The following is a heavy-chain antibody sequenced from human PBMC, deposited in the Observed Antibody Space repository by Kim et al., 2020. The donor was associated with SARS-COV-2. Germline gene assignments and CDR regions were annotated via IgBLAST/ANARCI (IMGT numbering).Heavy chain of an antibody. J-gene: IGHJ6*02. V-gene: IGHV3-21*01. D-gene: IGHD4-17*01. CDR1: GFTFSSYS. Sequence: GGSLRLSCAASGFTFSSYSMNWVRQAPGKGLEWVSSISSSSSYIYYADSVKGRFTISRDNAKNSLYLQMNSLRAEDTAVYYCARDWSDYGGNSVYYYYGMDVWGQGTTVTVSS. CDR2: ISSSSSYI. CDR3: ARDWSDYGGNSVYYYYGMDV.